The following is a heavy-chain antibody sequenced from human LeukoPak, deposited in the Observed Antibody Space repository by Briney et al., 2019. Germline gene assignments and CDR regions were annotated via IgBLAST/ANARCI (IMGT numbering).Heavy chain of an antibody. CDR3: AKGGYSSGWRNFFDY. CDR2: ISATGGST. CDR1: AFTFSTYG. D-gene: IGHD6-19*01. J-gene: IGHJ4*02. Sequence: GGSLRLSCAASAFTFSTYGITWVRQAPGKGLEWVSTISATGGSTYYADSVKGRFTISRDNSKDTLYLRMNSLRAEDTAVYFCAKGGYSSGWRNFFDYWGQGTLVTVSS. V-gene: IGHV3-23*01.